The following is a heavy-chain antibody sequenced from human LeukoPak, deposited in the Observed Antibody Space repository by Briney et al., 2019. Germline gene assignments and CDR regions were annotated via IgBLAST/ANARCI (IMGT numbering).Heavy chain of an antibody. D-gene: IGHD6-19*01. J-gene: IGHJ4*02. CDR1: GFTFSSFW. CDR2: IKQDGSEK. Sequence: GGPLRLSCGASGFTFSSFWMRWFGQAPGKGRNGVAKIKQDGSEKYYVDSVKGRFTISRDNAKNSLYLQMNSLRAEDTAVYYCASVSGWYFGKPGSFDYWGQGTLVTVSS. CDR3: ASVSGWYFGKPGSFDY. V-gene: IGHV3-7*01.